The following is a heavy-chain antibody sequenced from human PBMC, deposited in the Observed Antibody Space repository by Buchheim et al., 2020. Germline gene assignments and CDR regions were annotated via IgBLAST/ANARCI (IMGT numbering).Heavy chain of an antibody. CDR1: GFTFSSYA. V-gene: IGHV3-30*04. J-gene: IGHJ4*02. CDR3: ATGAKAWRYYFDK. CDR2: ISYDGGNK. D-gene: IGHD3-3*01. Sequence: QARLAESGGGVVQPGRSLRLSCAASGFTFSSYAMHWVRQAPGKGLEWVTFISYDGGNKDYADSVKGRFTISRDNSKNTLYLQMNSLKTEDTALYYCATGAKAWRYYFDKWGQGTL.